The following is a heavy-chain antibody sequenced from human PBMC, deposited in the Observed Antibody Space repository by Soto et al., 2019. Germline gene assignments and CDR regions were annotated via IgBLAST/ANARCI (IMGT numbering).Heavy chain of an antibody. CDR1: GGSISSSNW. Sequence: QVQLQESGPGLVKPSGTLSLTCAVSGGSISSSNWWSWVRQPPGKGLEWIGEIYHSGSTNYNPSLKSRVTISVDKSKNQFSLKLSSVTAADTAVYYCARTAGDWNDVSDYYYYYGMDVWGQGTTVTVSS. J-gene: IGHJ6*02. CDR2: IYHSGST. V-gene: IGHV4-4*02. D-gene: IGHD1-1*01. CDR3: ARTAGDWNDVSDYYYYYGMDV.